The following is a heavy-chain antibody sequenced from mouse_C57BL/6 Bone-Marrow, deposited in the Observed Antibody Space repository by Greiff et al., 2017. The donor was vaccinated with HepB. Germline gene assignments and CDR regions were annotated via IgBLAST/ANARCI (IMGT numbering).Heavy chain of an antibody. CDR1: GYTFTDYN. CDR3: AILYGKDY. Sequence: VKQSGPELVKPGASVQMSCKASGYTFTDYNMHWVKQSHGKSLEWIGYINPNNGGTSYNQKFKGKATLTVNKSSSTAYMELRSLTSEDSAVYYCAILYGKDYWGQGTTLTVSS. CDR2: INPNNGGT. J-gene: IGHJ2*01. V-gene: IGHV1-22*01. D-gene: IGHD2-1*01.